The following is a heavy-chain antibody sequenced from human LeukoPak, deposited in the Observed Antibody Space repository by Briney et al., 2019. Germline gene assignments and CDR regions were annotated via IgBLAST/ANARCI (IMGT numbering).Heavy chain of an antibody. V-gene: IGHV1-2*02. CDR1: GYTFNGYY. Sequence: ASVKVSCKASGYTFNGYYMHWVRQAPGQGLEWMGWINPNSGGTNYAQKFQGRVTMTRDTSISTAYMELSRLRSDDTAVYYCARGIAVAGRVVDYWGQGTLVTVSS. CDR2: INPNSGGT. J-gene: IGHJ4*02. D-gene: IGHD6-19*01. CDR3: ARGIAVAGRVVDY.